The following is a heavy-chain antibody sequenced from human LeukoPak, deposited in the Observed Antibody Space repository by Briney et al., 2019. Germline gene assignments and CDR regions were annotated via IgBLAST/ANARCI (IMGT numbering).Heavy chain of an antibody. CDR2: IYSGGST. D-gene: IGHD5-24*01. Sequence: GGSLRLSCVASGFSVGNNYMNWVRQAPGKGLEWVSVIYSGGSTYYADSVKGRFTISRDSSKSTLYLQIHSLRVEDTAVYYCARAIRDASVSLRFDYWGQGTLVTVSS. CDR1: GFSVGNNY. V-gene: IGHV3-66*02. J-gene: IGHJ4*02. CDR3: ARAIRDASVSLRFDY.